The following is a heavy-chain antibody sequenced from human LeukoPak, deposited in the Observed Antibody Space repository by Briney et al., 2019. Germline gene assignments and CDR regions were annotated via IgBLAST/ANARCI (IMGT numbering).Heavy chain of an antibody. CDR2: IYYSGST. CDR1: GGSISSGGYY. V-gene: IGHV4-31*03. Sequence: SETLSLTCTVSGGSISSGGYYWSWIRQHPGKGLEWIGYIYYSGSTYYNPSLKSRVTISVDTSKNQFSLKLSSVTAADTAVYYCARSHSYRLPGWFDPWGQGTLVTVSS. J-gene: IGHJ5*02. CDR3: ARSHSYRLPGWFDP. D-gene: IGHD5-18*01.